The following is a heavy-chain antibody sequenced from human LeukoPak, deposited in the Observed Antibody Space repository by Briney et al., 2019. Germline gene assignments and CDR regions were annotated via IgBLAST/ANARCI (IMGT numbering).Heavy chain of an antibody. V-gene: IGHV1-3*01. CDR1: GYIFTSYA. J-gene: IGHJ4*02. CDR2: INAGNGNT. D-gene: IGHD4-17*01. Sequence: GASVKVSCKASGYIFTSYARHWVRQAPGQRLEWMGWINAGNGNTKYSQKFQGRVTITRDTSASTAYMELSSLRSEDTAVYYCARTPDGDKFDYWGQGTLVTVSS. CDR3: ARTPDGDKFDY.